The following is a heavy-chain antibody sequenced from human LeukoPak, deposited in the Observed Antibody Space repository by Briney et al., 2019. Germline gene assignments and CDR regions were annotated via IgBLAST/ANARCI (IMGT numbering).Heavy chain of an antibody. CDR1: GFTFSSYG. V-gene: IGHV3-30*18. Sequence: HPGRSLRLSCAASGFTFSSYGMHWVRQAPGKGLEWVAVISYDGSNKYYADSVKGRFTISRDNSKNTLYLQINSLRADDTAVYYCAKEGTTGGRGVDYWGQGTLVTVSS. J-gene: IGHJ4*02. D-gene: IGHD3-3*01. CDR2: ISYDGSNK. CDR3: AKEGTTGGRGVDY.